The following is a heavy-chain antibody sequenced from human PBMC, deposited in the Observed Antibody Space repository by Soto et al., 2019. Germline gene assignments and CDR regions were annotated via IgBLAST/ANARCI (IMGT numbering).Heavy chain of an antibody. J-gene: IGHJ2*01. D-gene: IGHD3-22*01. CDR3: AREWRYYDRGPYWYFDF. V-gene: IGHV4-59*01. Sequence: SETLSLTCTVPGGSISSYYWSWIRQPPGKGLEWIGYIYYSGSTNYNPSLKSRVTISVDTSKNQFPLKLSSVTAADTAVYYCAREWRYYDRGPYWYFDFWGRGTLVTVFS. CDR1: GGSISSYY. CDR2: IYYSGST.